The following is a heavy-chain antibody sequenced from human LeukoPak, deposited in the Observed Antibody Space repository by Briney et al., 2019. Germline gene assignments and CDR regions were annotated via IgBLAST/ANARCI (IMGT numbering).Heavy chain of an antibody. CDR2: IWHIGSS. J-gene: IGHJ4*02. D-gene: IGHD3-9*01. CDR1: GGSISSSNW. V-gene: IGHV4-4*02. Sequence: PSGTLSLTCAVSGGSISSSNWWSWVRQPPGKGLEWIGEIWHIGSSNSNPSLKSRVTISVDRSTNQFSLKLSSVTAADTAVYYCARGPHDILTGRAYYFDYWGQGILVTVSS. CDR3: ARGPHDILTGRAYYFDY.